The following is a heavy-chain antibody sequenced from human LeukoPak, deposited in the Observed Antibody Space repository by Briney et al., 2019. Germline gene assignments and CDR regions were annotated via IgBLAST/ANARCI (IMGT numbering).Heavy chain of an antibody. D-gene: IGHD1-1*01. CDR1: GFNFGGYW. CDR2: ISADGSYT. Sequence: QPGGSLRLSCAASGFNFGGYWMHWVRHAPGKGLVWVTRISADGSYTLYADSVKGGFTISRDNAKNTLFLQMNSLRAEDTAVYYCVTANSGLDIWGQGTTVTVSS. J-gene: IGHJ3*02. V-gene: IGHV3-74*01. CDR3: VTANSGLDI.